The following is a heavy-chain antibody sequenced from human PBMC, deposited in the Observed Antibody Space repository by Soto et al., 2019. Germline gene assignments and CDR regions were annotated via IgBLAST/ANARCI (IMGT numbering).Heavy chain of an antibody. CDR3: GRGRYGDY. CDR1: GYAFTTYG. J-gene: IGHJ4*02. V-gene: IGHV1-18*01. CDR2: SSAHNGNT. Sequence: QVHLVQSGAEVKKPGASVKVSCKGSGYAFTTYGITWVRQAPGEGIEWMAWSSAHNGNTNYAQKLEGRVTVTRDTSTSTACMERRRLRADATAVYYCGRGRYGDYWGQGALVTVSS. D-gene: IGHD1-1*01.